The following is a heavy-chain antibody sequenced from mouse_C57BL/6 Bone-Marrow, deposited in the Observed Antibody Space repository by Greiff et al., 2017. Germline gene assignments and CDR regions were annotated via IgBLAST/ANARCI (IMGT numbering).Heavy chain of an antibody. CDR3: TNTTVERPRYWYFDV. CDR1: GYTFTDYE. J-gene: IGHJ1*03. Sequence: QVQLQQSGAELVRPGASVTLSCKASGYTFTDYEMHWVKQTPVHGLEWIGAIDPATSGTAYNQKFKGKAILTADKSSSTAYMELRSLTSEDSAVYYCTNTTVERPRYWYFDVWGTGTTVTVSS. D-gene: IGHD1-1*01. CDR2: IDPATSGT. V-gene: IGHV1-15*01.